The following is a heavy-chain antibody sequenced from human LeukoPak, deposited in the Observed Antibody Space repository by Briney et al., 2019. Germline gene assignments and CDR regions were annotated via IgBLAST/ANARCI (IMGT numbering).Heavy chain of an antibody. J-gene: IGHJ4*02. CDR2: ISYDGSNK. D-gene: IGHD2-2*01. CDR1: GFTFSSYA. CDR3: ARDDVVVVVPAAQEGYFDY. V-gene: IGHV3-30-3*01. Sequence: GGSLRLSCAASGFTFSSYAMHWVRQAPGKGLEWVAVISYDGSNKYYADSVKGRFTISRDNSKNTLYLQMNSLRAEDTAVYYCARDDVVVVVPAAQEGYFDYWGQGTLVTVSS.